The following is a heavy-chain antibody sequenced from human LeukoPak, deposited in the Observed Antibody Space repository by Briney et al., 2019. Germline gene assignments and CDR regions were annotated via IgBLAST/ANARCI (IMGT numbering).Heavy chain of an antibody. Sequence: GGSLRLSCAASGFTFDDYGMSWVRQAPGKGLEWVSGINWNGGSTGYADSVKGRFTISRDNAKNSLYLQMNSLRAEDTALHYCARDVAAAGTRGNDYWGQGTLVTVSS. D-gene: IGHD6-13*01. CDR3: ARDVAAAGTRGNDY. V-gene: IGHV3-20*04. CDR1: GFTFDDYG. CDR2: INWNGGST. J-gene: IGHJ4*02.